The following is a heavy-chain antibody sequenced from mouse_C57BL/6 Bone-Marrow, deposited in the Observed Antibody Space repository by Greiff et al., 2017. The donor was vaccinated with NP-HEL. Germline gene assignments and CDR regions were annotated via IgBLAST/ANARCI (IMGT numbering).Heavy chain of an antibody. CDR3: TRLPYYDYDGFDY. CDR1: GYTFTDYE. D-gene: IGHD2-4*01. V-gene: IGHV1-15*01. J-gene: IGHJ2*01. Sequence: VQLQQSGAELVRPGASVTLSCKASGYTFTDYEMHWVKQTPVHGLEWIGAIDPETGGTAYNQKFKGKAILTADKSSSTAYMELRSLTSEDSAVYYCTRLPYYDYDGFDYWGQGTTLTVSS. CDR2: IDPETGGT.